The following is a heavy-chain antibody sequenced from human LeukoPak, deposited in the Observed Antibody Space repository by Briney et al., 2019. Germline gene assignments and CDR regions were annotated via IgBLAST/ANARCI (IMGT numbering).Heavy chain of an antibody. CDR2: ISAYNGNT. D-gene: IGHD3-3*01. CDR1: GYTFTSYG. V-gene: IGHV1-18*04. J-gene: IGHJ3*02. CDR3: ARGRRYYEGLEAFDI. Sequence: ASVKVSCKASGYTFTSYGISWVRQAPGQGLEWMGWISAYNGNTNYAQKLQGRVTMTTDTSTSTAYMGLRSLRSDDSAVYYCARGRRYYEGLEAFDIWVQGTMVTVSS.